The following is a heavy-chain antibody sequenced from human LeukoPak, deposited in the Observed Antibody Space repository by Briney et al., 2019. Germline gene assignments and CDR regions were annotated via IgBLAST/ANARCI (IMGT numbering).Heavy chain of an antibody. CDR3: ARERDSWDLLNW. D-gene: IGHD1-26*01. V-gene: IGHV1-8*02. Sequence: GASVKVSCKASGYTFTSYDINWVRQAPGQGLEWMGWMNPDGGNTGYAQKFQGRVTMTRDISISTAYMELSSLTSEDTAVYYCARERDSWDLLNWGGQGTLVTVSS. CDR2: MNPDGGNT. J-gene: IGHJ4*02. CDR1: GYTFTSYD.